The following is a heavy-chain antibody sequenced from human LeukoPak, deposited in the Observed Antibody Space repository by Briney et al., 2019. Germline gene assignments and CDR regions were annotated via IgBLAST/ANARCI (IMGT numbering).Heavy chain of an antibody. CDR2: ISGSGGST. V-gene: IGHV3-23*01. J-gene: IGHJ2*01. D-gene: IGHD1-14*01. CDR1: GFTFSSYA. CDR3: AKHRTGWYFDL. Sequence: GGSLRLSCAASGFTFSSYAMSWVRQAPAKGLEWVSAISGSGGSTYYADSVKGRFTISRDSSKNTLYLQMNSLRAEDTAVYYCAKHRTGWYFDLWGRGTLVTVSS.